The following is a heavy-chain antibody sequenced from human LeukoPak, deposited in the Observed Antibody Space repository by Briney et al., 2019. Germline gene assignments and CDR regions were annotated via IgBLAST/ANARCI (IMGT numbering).Heavy chain of an antibody. CDR1: GGSISTYD. Sequence: PSETLSLTCTVSGGSISTYDWSWIRQPAGKGLEWIGLIHNTGTTDYNPSLESRVTLSVDTSKNQLSLKLTSVTAADTAVYYCATGSYSGGFDNWGQGTLVIVSS. J-gene: IGHJ4*02. D-gene: IGHD2-8*02. V-gene: IGHV4-4*07. CDR3: ATGSYSGGFDN. CDR2: IHNTGTT.